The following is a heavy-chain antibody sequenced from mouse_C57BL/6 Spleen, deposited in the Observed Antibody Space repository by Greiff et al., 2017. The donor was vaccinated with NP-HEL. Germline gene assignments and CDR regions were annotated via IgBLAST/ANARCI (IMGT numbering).Heavy chain of an antibody. Sequence: EVKLVESGEGLVKPGGSLKLSCAASGFTFSSYAMSWVRQTPEKRLEWVAYISSGGDYIYYADTVKGRFTISRDNARNTLYLQMSSLKSEDTAMDYCTREANWGYFDVWGTGTTVTVSS. CDR1: GFTFSSYA. D-gene: IGHD4-1*01. J-gene: IGHJ1*03. CDR2: ISSGGDYI. CDR3: TREANWGYFDV. V-gene: IGHV5-9-1*02.